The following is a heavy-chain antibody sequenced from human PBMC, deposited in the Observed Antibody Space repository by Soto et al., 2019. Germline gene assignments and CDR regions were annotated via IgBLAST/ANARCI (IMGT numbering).Heavy chain of an antibody. CDR2: MTPCNR. CDR1: GYPFTTYD. V-gene: IGHV1-8*01. D-gene: IGHD6-25*01. J-gene: IGHJ4*02. CDR3: ATYQKAAGFTY. Sequence: QVQLVQSGAEMKKPGASVKVSCKTSGYPFTTYDINWVRQAPGQGLEWMGWMTPCNRGTAQKFQDRVTTTSDTSISTVYMELSSLRSEDTAIYYCATYQKAAGFTYWGQGTLVTVSS.